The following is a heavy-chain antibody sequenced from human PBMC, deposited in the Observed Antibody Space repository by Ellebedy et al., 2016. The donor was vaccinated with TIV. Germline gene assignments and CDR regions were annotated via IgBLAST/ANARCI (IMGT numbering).Heavy chain of an antibody. J-gene: IGHJ6*02. V-gene: IGHV4-59*01. Sequence: GSLRLXXTVSGGSMNSYYWSWIRQPPGKGLEWIGYIYYSGSTNYNPSLESRVTISVDTSKNQFSLNLSSVTAADTAVYYCAKARGSSVIDYNYFGMDVWGHGTTVTVSS. CDR2: IYYSGST. CDR3: AKARGSSVIDYNYFGMDV. D-gene: IGHD2-21*01. CDR1: GGSMNSYY.